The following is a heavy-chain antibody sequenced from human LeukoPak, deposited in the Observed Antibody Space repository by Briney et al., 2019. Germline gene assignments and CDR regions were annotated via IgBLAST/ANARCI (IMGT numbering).Heavy chain of an antibody. CDR3: ARWLRRGYYDSSGYYWFDP. CDR2: IYYSGST. D-gene: IGHD3-22*01. V-gene: IGHV4-59*01. Sequence: SETLSLTCTVSGGSISSYYWSWIRQPPGKGLEWIGYIYYSGSTNYNPSLKSRVTISVDTSKNQFSLKLSSVTAADTAVYYCARWLRRGYYDSSGYYWFDPWGQGTLVTVSS. CDR1: GGSISSYY. J-gene: IGHJ5*02.